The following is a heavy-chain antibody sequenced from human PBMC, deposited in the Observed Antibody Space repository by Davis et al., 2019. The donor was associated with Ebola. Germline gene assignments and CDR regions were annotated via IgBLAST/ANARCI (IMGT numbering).Heavy chain of an antibody. D-gene: IGHD1-14*01. Sequence: SVKVSCKASGGTFSSYAISWVRQAPGQGLEWMGRIIPILGIANYAQKFQGRVTITADKSTSTAYMELSSLRSEDTAVYYCAVKTGNYYYYYGMDVWGQGTTVTVSS. J-gene: IGHJ6*02. V-gene: IGHV1-69*04. CDR3: AVKTGNYYYYYGMDV. CDR1: GGTFSSYA. CDR2: IIPILGIA.